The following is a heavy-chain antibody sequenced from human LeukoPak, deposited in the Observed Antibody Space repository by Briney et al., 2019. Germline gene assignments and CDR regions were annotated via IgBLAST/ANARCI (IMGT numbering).Heavy chain of an antibody. Sequence: SLSLSCTASGATFSSYAISWVRQAPGQGLEWIGGIIPIFGTANYAQKFKGRVTITAADSTSTAYMELSSPRSEATAVYYCARAGYCSSTSCYDPAQVQDPFVINYYDYGMDVWGQGTTVTVSS. D-gene: IGHD2-2*01. J-gene: IGHJ6*02. CDR3: ARAGYCSSTSCYDPAQVQDPFVINYYDYGMDV. CDR2: IIPIFGTA. V-gene: IGHV1-69*01. CDR1: GATFSSYA.